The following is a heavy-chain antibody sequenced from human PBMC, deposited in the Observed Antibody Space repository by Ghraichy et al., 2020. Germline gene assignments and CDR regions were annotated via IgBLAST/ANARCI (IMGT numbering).Heavy chain of an antibody. CDR1: GGSISSYY. V-gene: IGHV4-59*08. CDR3: ARRHTNASGKGGVDV. J-gene: IGHJ6*02. D-gene: IGHD3-10*01. Sequence: SETLSLTCTVSGGSISSYYWSWIRQYPGKGLEWIGYISYTGSTNYNPSLKSRVTMSVDTSKHQFSLKLSSVTAADTAVYYCARRHTNASGKGGVDVWGQGTTVTVSS. CDR2: ISYTGST.